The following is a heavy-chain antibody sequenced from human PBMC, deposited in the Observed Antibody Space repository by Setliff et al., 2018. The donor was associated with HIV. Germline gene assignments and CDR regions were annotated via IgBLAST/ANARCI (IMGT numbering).Heavy chain of an antibody. Sequence: GGSLRLSCAASGFRFRDHYMSWIRQAPGKGLEWVSYISSNSGHTNYADSVKGRFTISRDNGKKSLYLQMNSLRADDTAVYYCASSIYGYGSGNYDSDPFDIWGQGTMVTVS. CDR1: GFRFRDHY. V-gene: IGHV3-11*03. CDR3: ASSIYGYGSGNYDSDPFDI. D-gene: IGHD3-10*01. CDR2: ISSNSGHT. J-gene: IGHJ3*02.